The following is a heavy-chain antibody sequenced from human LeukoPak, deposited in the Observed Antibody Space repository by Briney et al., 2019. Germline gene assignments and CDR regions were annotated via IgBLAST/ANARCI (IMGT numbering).Heavy chain of an antibody. Sequence: SETLSLTCTVSGGSISSRSYHWGWIRQPPGKGLEWIGSIYYSGSTYYNPSLKSRVTISVDTSKNQFSLKLSSVTAADTAVYYCARDRAGYYYIWGQGTLVTVSS. D-gene: IGHD3-22*01. V-gene: IGHV4-39*07. CDR2: IYYSGST. CDR1: GGSISSRSYH. CDR3: ARDRAGYYYI. J-gene: IGHJ4*02.